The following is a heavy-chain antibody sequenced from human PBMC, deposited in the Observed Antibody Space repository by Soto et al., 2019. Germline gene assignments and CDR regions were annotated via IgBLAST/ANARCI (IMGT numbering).Heavy chain of an antibody. CDR2: ISGSDGKT. CDR1: GFSFGSYA. Sequence: VGSLRLSCAASGFSFGSYALSWVRQAPGKGLEWVSTISGSDGKTFYADSVKGRFSISRDTSQSTLYLQMNGLRADDTAMYYCARWSYLDYWGQGTRVTVYS. J-gene: IGHJ4*02. CDR3: ARWSYLDY. V-gene: IGHV3-23*01. D-gene: IGHD3-3*01.